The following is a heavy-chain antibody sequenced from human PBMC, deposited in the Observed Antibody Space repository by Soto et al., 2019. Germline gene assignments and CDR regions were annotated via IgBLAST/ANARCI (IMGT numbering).Heavy chain of an antibody. V-gene: IGHV3-74*01. J-gene: IGHJ4*02. Sequence: EVQLVESGGGLVQPGGSLRLSCAASGFTFSSYWMHWVRQTAGKGLVWVSQINSDGSATRYADSVKGRFNISRDNAKNTVYLQMNSLRAEDTAVYYCATLNSFGSDYWGQGTLVTVSS. CDR2: INSDGSAT. D-gene: IGHD5-18*01. CDR3: ATLNSFGSDY. CDR1: GFTFSSYW.